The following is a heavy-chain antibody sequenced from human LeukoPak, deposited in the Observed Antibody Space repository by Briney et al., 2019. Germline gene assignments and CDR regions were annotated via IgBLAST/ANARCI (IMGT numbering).Heavy chain of an antibody. V-gene: IGHV3-30-3*01. Sequence: GGPLRPSCGVPGITFSINAMHWGGQAPGKAREGWAVILYEGSNKYYAHPAKGRFTISRDNSNSTLYLQMNSLRAEHTAVYYCARDPSWEFLEWLSVFDYWGKGTLVTVSS. CDR3: ARDPSWEFLEWLSVFDY. D-gene: IGHD3-3*01. CDR2: ILYEGSNK. CDR1: GITFSINA. J-gene: IGHJ4*02.